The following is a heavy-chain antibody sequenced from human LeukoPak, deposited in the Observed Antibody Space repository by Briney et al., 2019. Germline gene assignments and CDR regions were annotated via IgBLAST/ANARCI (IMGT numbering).Heavy chain of an antibody. D-gene: IGHD1-1*01. CDR1: GFIFGDYA. J-gene: IGHJ4*02. Sequence: PGGSLRLSCTVSGFIFGDYAMSWVRKAPGKGLEWIGFIRSKTYGGTTKYAASVKGRFTISRDDSKSIAYLQMNSLKTEDTAVYYCTRSITLNAYWGQGTLVTVSS. V-gene: IGHV3-49*04. CDR3: TRSITLNAY. CDR2: IRSKTYGGTT.